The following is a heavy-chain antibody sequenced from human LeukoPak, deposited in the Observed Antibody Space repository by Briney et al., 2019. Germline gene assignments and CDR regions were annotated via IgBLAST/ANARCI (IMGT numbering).Heavy chain of an antibody. V-gene: IGHV4-34*01. CDR3: ARGLGWKVTPMGLFYMDV. J-gene: IGHJ6*03. Sequence: SETLSLTCGVDGGSFSGYDWSWVRQPPGKGLEWIGEINYGGDTNYNPSLKSRVTISVDTSKNQFSLKVRSVTAADTAVYFCARGLGWKVTPMGLFYMDVWGEGATVAVSS. D-gene: IGHD1-1*01. CDR2: INYGGDT. CDR1: GGSFSGYD.